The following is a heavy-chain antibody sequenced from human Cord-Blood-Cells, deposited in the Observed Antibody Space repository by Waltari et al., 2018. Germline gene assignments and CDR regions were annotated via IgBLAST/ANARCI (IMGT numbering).Heavy chain of an antibody. CDR3: ARDEGGYCGGDCYSR. J-gene: IGHJ4*02. CDR2: IIPILGIA. Sequence: QVQLVQSGAEVKKPGSSVKVSCKASGCTFSSYTFSRVRQAPGQGLEWMGRIIPILGIANYAQKFQGRVTITADKSTSTAYMELSSLRSEDTAVYYCARDEGGYCGGDCYSRWGQGTLVTVSS. V-gene: IGHV1-69*08. CDR1: GCTFSSYT. D-gene: IGHD2-21*01.